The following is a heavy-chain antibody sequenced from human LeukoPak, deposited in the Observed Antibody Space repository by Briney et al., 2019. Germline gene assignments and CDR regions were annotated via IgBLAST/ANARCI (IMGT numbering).Heavy chain of an antibody. V-gene: IGHV5-10-1*01. D-gene: IGHD3-22*01. CDR3: VRQPPGVYDTTQNWFDP. CDR2: IAPSDSYT. Sequence: GESLKISCKVFGYSFPSYWTTWVRQVPGKGLEWMGRIAPSDSYTNYNPSFEGHVTMSVEKSITTVYLQWSSLKASDTAMYYCVRQPPGVYDTTQNWFDPWGQGTLVTVSS. J-gene: IGHJ5*02. CDR1: GYSFPSYW.